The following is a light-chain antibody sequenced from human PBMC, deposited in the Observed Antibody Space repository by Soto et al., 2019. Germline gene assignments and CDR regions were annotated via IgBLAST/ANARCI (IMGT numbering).Light chain of an antibody. V-gene: IGKV2-28*01. CDR1: QSLLHSNGFNC. CDR3: MQTLQTPLT. Sequence: DIVMTQSPLSLPVTPGEPASISCRSSQSLLHSNGFNCLDWYLQKPGQSPQLLIFFGSNRASGVPERFSGSASGTDFTLKISRVEADDVGVYYCMQTLQTPLTFGGGTKVEIK. CDR2: FGS. J-gene: IGKJ4*01.